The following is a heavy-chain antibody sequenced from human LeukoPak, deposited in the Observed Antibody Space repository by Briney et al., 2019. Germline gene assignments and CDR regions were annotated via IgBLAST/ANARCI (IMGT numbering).Heavy chain of an antibody. D-gene: IGHD2-2*01. J-gene: IGHJ3*02. CDR2: IYPGDSDT. CDR3: ARHRSSYCSSTRCENDAFDI. CDR1: GYSFTSYW. V-gene: IGHV5-51*01. Sequence: GESLKISCKGSGYSFTSYWIGWVRQMPGKGLEWMGIIYPGDSDTRYSPSFQGQVTISADKSISTAYLQWSSLKASDTAMYYCARHRSSYCSSTRCENDAFDIWGQGTMVTVSS.